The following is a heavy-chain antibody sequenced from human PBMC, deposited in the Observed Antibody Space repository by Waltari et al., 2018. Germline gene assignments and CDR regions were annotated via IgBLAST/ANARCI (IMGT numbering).Heavy chain of an antibody. CDR3: AKDEGYCSGGSCQTY. D-gene: IGHD2-15*01. V-gene: IGHV3-23*01. J-gene: IGHJ4*02. CDR2: ISGSGGST. CDR1: GFTFSSYA. Sequence: EVQLLESGGGLVQPGGSLRLSCAASGFTFSSYAMSWVRQAPGKELEWVSAISGSGGSTYYADSVKGRFTSSRDNSKNTLYLQMNSLRAEDTAVYYCAKDEGYCSGGSCQTYWGQGTLVTVSS.